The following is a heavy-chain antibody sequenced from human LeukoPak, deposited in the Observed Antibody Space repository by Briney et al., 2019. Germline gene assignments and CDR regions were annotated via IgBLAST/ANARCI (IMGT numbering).Heavy chain of an antibody. D-gene: IGHD4-23*01. CDR2: ISSSSSYI. CDR3: ARDVVTVGYYYYYGMDV. V-gene: IGHV3-21*01. Sequence: GGSLRLSCAASGFTFSSYSMNWVRQAPGKGLEWDSSISSSSSYIYYADSVKGRFTISRDNAKNSLYLQMNSLRAEDTAVYYCARDVVTVGYYYYYGMDVWGQGTTVTVSS. CDR1: GFTFSSYS. J-gene: IGHJ6*02.